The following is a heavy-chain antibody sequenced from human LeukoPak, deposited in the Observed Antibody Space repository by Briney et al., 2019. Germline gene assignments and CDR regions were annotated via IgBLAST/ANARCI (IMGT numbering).Heavy chain of an antibody. CDR1: GFTFSSYS. Sequence: GGTLRLSCAASGFTFSSYSMNWVRQAPGKGLEWVSYISSSSSTIYYADSVKGRFTISRDNAKNSLYLQMNSLRAEDTAVYYCARTHGFWSGYYDYWGQGTLVTVSS. V-gene: IGHV3-48*01. CDR3: ARTHGFWSGYYDY. CDR2: ISSSSSTI. J-gene: IGHJ4*02. D-gene: IGHD3-3*01.